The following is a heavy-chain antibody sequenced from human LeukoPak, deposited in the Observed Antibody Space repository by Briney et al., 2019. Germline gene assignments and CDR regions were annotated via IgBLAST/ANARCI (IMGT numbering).Heavy chain of an antibody. D-gene: IGHD3-10*01. J-gene: IGHJ5*02. CDR1: GFTFSTYS. CDR3: ARDQNFYGSGRGFDP. Sequence: GGSLRLSCAASGFTFSTYSMNWVRQAPGKGLEWVSSITSSNSYIYYADSVKGRITISRDNAKNSLYLQMNGLRAEDTAIYYCARDQNFYGSGRGFDPWGQGTLVTVSS. CDR2: ITSSNSYI. V-gene: IGHV3-21*01.